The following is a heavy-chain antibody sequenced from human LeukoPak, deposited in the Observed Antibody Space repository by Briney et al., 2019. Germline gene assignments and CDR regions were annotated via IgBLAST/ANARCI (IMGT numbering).Heavy chain of an antibody. Sequence: SETLSLTCTVSGGSISSSNDYWSWIRXXXXXGLEWIGYIYYSGSTHYNPSLKSRVTISVDTSKNQFSLKLSSVAAADTAVYYCAHYGDYEGDAFDIWGQGTMVTVSS. CDR1: GGSISSSNDY. CDR2: IYYSGST. CDR3: AHYGDYEGDAFDI. D-gene: IGHD4-17*01. V-gene: IGHV4-31*03. J-gene: IGHJ3*02.